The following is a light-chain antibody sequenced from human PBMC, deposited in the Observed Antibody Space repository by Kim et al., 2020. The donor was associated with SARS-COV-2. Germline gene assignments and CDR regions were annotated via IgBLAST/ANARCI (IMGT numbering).Light chain of an antibody. V-gene: IGKV1-9*01. CDR1: QGISSY. CDR2: AAS. CDR3: QQLNSYPLT. J-gene: IGKJ4*01. Sequence: ASVGDRVTIPCRASQGISSYLAWCQQKPGKAPKLLIYAASTLQSGVPSRFSGSGSGTEFTLTISSLQPEDFATYYCQQLNSYPLTFGGGTKVDIK.